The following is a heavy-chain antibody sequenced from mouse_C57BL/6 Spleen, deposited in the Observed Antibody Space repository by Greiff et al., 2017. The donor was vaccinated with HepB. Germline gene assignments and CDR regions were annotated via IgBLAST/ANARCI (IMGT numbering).Heavy chain of an antibody. CDR2: ISSGGDYI. J-gene: IGHJ2*01. D-gene: IGHD3-1*01. V-gene: IGHV5-9-1*02. CDR3: SRGGRAGYFDY. Sequence: EVKLVESGEGLVKPGGSLKLSCAASGFTFSSYAMSWVRQTPEKRLEWVAYISSGGDYIYYADTVKGRFTISRDNARNTLYLQMSSLKSEDTAMYYCSRGGRAGYFDYWGQGTTLTVSS. CDR1: GFTFSSYA.